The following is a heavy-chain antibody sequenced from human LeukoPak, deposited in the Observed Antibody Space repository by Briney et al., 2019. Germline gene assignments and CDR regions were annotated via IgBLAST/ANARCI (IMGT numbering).Heavy chain of an antibody. Sequence: GGSLRLSCAASGFTVSNNYMSWVRQAPGKGLEWVSVIYSGGSTYYADSVKGRFTISRDNSKNTLYLQMNSLRAEDTAVYYCARRGLIYGSGSYFYYFDYWGQGTLVTVSS. J-gene: IGHJ4*02. CDR3: ARRGLIYGSGSYFYYFDY. D-gene: IGHD3-10*01. CDR2: IYSGGST. V-gene: IGHV3-66*01. CDR1: GFTVSNNY.